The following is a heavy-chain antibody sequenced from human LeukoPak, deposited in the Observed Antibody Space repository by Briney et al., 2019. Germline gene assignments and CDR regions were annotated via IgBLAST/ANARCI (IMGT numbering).Heavy chain of an antibody. V-gene: IGHV1-18*01. J-gene: IGHJ1*01. CDR3: ARDPTNFYDSRGYEFQH. D-gene: IGHD3-22*01. CDR1: GYTFTSYG. Sequence: ASVKVSCKASGYTFTSYGISWVRQAPGQGLEWMGWISAYNGNTNYAQKLQGRVTMTTDTSTSTAYMELRSLRSDDTAVYYCARDPTNFYDSRGYEFQHWGQGTLVTVSS. CDR2: ISAYNGNT.